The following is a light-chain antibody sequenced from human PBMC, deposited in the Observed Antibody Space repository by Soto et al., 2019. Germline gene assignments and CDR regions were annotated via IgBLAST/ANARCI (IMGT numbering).Light chain of an antibody. CDR3: QQRSSWPRIT. CDR2: DAS. CDR1: QSVSSY. Sequence: EIVLTQSPATLSLSPGGRATLSCRASQSVSSYLAWYQQKPGQAPRLLIYDASNRAPGIPARFSGSGSGTDFTLTISSLEPDDFAVYYCQQRSSWPRITFGQGTRLEI. V-gene: IGKV3-11*01. J-gene: IGKJ5*01.